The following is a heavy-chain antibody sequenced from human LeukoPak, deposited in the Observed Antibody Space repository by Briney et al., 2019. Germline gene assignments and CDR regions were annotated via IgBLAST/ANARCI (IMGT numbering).Heavy chain of an antibody. CDR1: GFTFSTYN. D-gene: IGHD3-10*01. CDR3: TRDVGITMVRGTNYYYMDV. Sequence: GGSLRLSCAASGFTFSTYNMNWVRQAPGKGLEWVGFIRSKVYGGTTEYAASVRGIFTISRDDSKSIAYLQMNSLKTEDTAVYYCTRDVGITMVRGTNYYYMDVWGKGTTVTISS. V-gene: IGHV3-49*04. J-gene: IGHJ6*03. CDR2: IRSKVYGGTT.